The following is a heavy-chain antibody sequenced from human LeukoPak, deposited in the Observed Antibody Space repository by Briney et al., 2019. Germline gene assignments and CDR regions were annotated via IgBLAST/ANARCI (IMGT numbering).Heavy chain of an antibody. CDR3: ARDIILTGYYLFDY. J-gene: IGHJ4*02. V-gene: IGHV4-39*07. D-gene: IGHD3-9*01. CDR2: IYYTGNT. Sequence: SETLSLTCSVSGDSITGYYWGWIRQPPGKGLEWIGNIYYTGNTYYDSSLKSRVTISVGTSKNQFSLKLSSVTAADTAVYYCARDIILTGYYLFDYWGQGTLVTVSS. CDR1: GDSITGYY.